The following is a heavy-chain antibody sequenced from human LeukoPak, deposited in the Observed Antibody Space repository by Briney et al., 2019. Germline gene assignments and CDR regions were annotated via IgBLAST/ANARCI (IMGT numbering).Heavy chain of an antibody. Sequence: PSQTLSLTCTVSGDSISSGSYYWSWIRQPAGKGLEWIGRIYGRGGSNYNPSLKSRVTISIDKSKNQFSLKMNSVTAPDTAVYYCAAGGDYAYYYYMDVWGKGTTVTISS. J-gene: IGHJ6*03. CDR2: IYGRGGS. D-gene: IGHD4-17*01. CDR1: GDSISSGSYY. CDR3: AAGGDYAYYYYMDV. V-gene: IGHV4-61*02.